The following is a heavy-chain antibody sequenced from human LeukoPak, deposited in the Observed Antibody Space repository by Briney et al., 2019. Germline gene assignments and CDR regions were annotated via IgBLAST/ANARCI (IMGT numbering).Heavy chain of an antibody. V-gene: IGHV4-59*01. CDR3: ARGGESTSWHTDY. CDR2: IHYSGGI. D-gene: IGHD6-13*01. CDR1: GASISSYY. Sequence: SETLSLTCTVSGASISSYYWNWFRQSPGKGLEWIGNIHYSGGINYSPSLKSRVTISVDTSKNQLSLRLRSVTAADTALYYCARGGESTSWHTDYWGQGTLLTVSS. J-gene: IGHJ4*02.